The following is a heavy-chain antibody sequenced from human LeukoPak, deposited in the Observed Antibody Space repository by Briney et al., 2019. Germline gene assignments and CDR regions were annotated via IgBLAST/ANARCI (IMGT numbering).Heavy chain of an antibody. V-gene: IGHV4-39*01. CDR3: ARQAGYDYVRGSFS. CDR1: GGSISSSSYY. CDR2: IYYSRST. Sequence: SETLSLTCTVSGGSISSSSYYWGWIRQPPGEGLEWIGSIYYSRSTYYNPSLKSRVTISVDTSKNQFSLKLSSVTAADTAVYYCARQAGYDYVRGSFSWGQGTLVTVSS. J-gene: IGHJ4*02. D-gene: IGHD3-16*01.